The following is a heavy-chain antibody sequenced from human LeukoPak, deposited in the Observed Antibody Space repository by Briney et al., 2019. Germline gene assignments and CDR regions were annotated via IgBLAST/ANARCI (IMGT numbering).Heavy chain of an antibody. Sequence: GGSLRLSCAASGLTFNSYWMHWVRQVAGKGLVWVARINGDASNTTYADSVKGRFTISRDNAKNTLYLQMNSLRVDDTAVYYCARAMPHDNWFDPWGQGSLVTVSS. J-gene: IGHJ5*02. D-gene: IGHD2-2*01. V-gene: IGHV3-74*03. CDR1: GLTFNSYW. CDR3: ARAMPHDNWFDP. CDR2: INGDASNT.